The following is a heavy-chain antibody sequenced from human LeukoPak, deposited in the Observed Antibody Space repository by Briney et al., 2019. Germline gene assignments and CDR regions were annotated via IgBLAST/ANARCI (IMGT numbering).Heavy chain of an antibody. D-gene: IGHD1-26*01. CDR1: GYTFTGYY. CDR2: INPNSGGT. Sequence: ASVKVSFTASGYTFTGYYMHWVRQAPGQGLEWMGWINPNSGGTNYAQKFQGRVTMTRDTSISTAYMELSRLRSDDTAVYYCARDIVGTPSDAPYDYYYYYGMDVWGQGTTVTVSS. J-gene: IGHJ6*02. CDR3: ARDIVGTPSDAPYDYYYYYGMDV. V-gene: IGHV1-2*02.